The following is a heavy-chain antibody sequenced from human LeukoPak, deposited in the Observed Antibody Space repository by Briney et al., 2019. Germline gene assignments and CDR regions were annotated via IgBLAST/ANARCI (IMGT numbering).Heavy chain of an antibody. Sequence: ASGKVSCKASGYTFTSYGMSWVRQAPGQALEWRGWISAYNGNTNYAQQLQGRVTMTTDTPTSTAYMELRSLRSDDTAVYYCARVEGSRNYYKGRWYYYYYGMDVWGKGTTVTVSS. J-gene: IGHJ6*04. V-gene: IGHV1-18*04. CDR3: ARVEGSRNYYKGRWYYYYYGMDV. D-gene: IGHD3-10*01. CDR2: ISAYNGNT. CDR1: GYTFTSYG.